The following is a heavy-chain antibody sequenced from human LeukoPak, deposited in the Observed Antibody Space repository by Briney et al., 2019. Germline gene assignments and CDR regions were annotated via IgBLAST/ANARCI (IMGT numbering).Heavy chain of an antibody. J-gene: IGHJ4*02. CDR3: ARPGIALAGDY. D-gene: IGHD6-19*01. Sequence: GGSLRLSCAASGFTFSSYWMHWVRQTPGKGLVWVSRINNDGSLTNYADSVKGRFTISRDNAKNTLCLQMNSLRAEDTAVYYCARPGIALAGDYWGQGALVTVSS. CDR2: INNDGSLT. CDR1: GFTFSSYW. V-gene: IGHV3-74*01.